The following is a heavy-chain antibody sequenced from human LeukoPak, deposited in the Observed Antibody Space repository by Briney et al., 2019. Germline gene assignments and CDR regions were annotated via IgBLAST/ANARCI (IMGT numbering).Heavy chain of an antibody. V-gene: IGHV4-39*01. Sequence: SETLSLTCTVCGGSISSSSYYWGWIRQPPGKGLEWIGSIYYSGSTYYNPSLKSRVTISVDTSKNQFSLKLSSVTAADTAVYYCARNTQFDYWGQGTLVTVSS. CDR2: IYYSGST. J-gene: IGHJ4*02. CDR3: ARNTQFDY. CDR1: GGSISSSSYY. D-gene: IGHD5-18*01.